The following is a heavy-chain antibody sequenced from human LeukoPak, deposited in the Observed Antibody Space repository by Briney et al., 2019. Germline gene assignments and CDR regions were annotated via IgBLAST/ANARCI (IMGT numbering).Heavy chain of an antibody. Sequence: GGSLRLSCAASGFTFDDYAMHWVRQAPGKGLEWVSGISWNSGSIGCADSVKGRFTTSRDNAKNSLYLQMNSLRAEDTALYYCAKDNCSSTSCYMRYWGQGTLVTVSS. J-gene: IGHJ4*02. D-gene: IGHD2-2*02. V-gene: IGHV3-9*01. CDR1: GFTFDDYA. CDR2: ISWNSGSI. CDR3: AKDNCSSTSCYMRY.